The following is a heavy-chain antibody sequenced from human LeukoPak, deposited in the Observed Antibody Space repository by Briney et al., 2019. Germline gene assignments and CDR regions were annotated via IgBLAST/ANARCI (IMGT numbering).Heavy chain of an antibody. Sequence: GRSLRLSCAASGFTFSSYAMHWVRQAPGKGLEWVAVISYDGSNKYYADSVKGRFTISRDNSENTLYLQMNSLRAEDTAVYYCARAQYSYGLSTSHKNYYYYGMDVWGQGTTVTVSS. CDR2: ISYDGSNK. D-gene: IGHD5-18*01. CDR3: ARAQYSYGLSTSHKNYYYYGMDV. J-gene: IGHJ6*02. V-gene: IGHV3-30-3*01. CDR1: GFTFSSYA.